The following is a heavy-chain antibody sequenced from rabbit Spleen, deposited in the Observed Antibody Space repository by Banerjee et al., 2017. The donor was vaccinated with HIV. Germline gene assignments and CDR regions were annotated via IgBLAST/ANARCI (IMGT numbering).Heavy chain of an antibody. D-gene: IGHD6-1*01. CDR2: IDVGEGNT. J-gene: IGHJ6*01. CDR3: ARAGYAGYGYANFRDYYGMDL. CDR1: GFDFRQYY. Sequence: QVKETGGGLVQPGGSLTLSCKASGFDFRQYYLSWVRQAPGKGLEWIGIIDVGEGNTDYASWVNGRFTISSDNAQNTVDLQVSGLTAADTATYFCARAGYAGYGYANFRDYYGMDLWGPGTLVTVS. V-gene: IGHV1S7*01.